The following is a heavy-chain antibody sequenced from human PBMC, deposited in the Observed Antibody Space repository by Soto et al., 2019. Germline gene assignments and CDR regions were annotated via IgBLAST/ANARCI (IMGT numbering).Heavy chain of an antibody. CDR2: IKQDGSEK. CDR1: GFTFSSYW. J-gene: IGHJ3*02. V-gene: IGHV3-7*01. CDR3: ARDSPHYDILTGYYPDAFDI. D-gene: IGHD3-9*01. Sequence: GGSLRLSCAASGFTFSSYWMSWVRQAPGKGLEWVANIKQDGSEKYYVDSVKGRFTISRDNAKNSLYLQMNSLRAEDTAVYYCARDSPHYDILTGYYPDAFDIWGQGTMVTVSS.